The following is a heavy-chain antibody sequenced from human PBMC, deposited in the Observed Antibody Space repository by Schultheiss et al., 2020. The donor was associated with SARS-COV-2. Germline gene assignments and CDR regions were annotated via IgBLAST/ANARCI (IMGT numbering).Heavy chain of an antibody. Sequence: GGSLRLSCAASGFTFDDYGMSWVRQAPGKGLEWVAVISYDGSNKYYADSVKGRFTISRDNSKNTLYLQMNSLRAEDTAVYYCARVDVEMATIGYGMDVWGQGTTVTVSS. CDR1: GFTFDDYG. V-gene: IGHV3-30*05. CDR3: ARVDVEMATIGYGMDV. D-gene: IGHD5-24*01. CDR2: ISYDGSNK. J-gene: IGHJ6*02.